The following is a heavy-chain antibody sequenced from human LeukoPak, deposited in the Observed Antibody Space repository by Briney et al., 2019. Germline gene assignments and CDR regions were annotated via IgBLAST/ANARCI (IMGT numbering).Heavy chain of an antibody. CDR1: VYTFTSYY. CDR3: ARNRIAARIFDY. D-gene: IGHD6-6*01. Sequence: ASVKVSCKASVYTFTSYYMHWVRRAPGQGLEGRGISNSSGCSTRYAQKFQGRFTMTRNTSTSTVYMELSSLRSEDTAVYYCARNRIAARIFDYWGPGALVTASS. CDR2: SNSSGCST. V-gene: IGHV1-46*01. J-gene: IGHJ4*02.